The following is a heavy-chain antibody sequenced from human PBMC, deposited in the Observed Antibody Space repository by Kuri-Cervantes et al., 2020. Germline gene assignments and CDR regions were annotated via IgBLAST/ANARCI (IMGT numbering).Heavy chain of an antibody. V-gene: IGHV3-30*03. CDR3: ARSGQLQELYYYYMDV. CDR1: GFTFSSYG. CDR2: ISYDGSNK. Sequence: LSLSCAASGFTFSSYGMHWVRQAPGKGLEWVAVISYDGSNKYYADSVKGRFTISRDNSKNTLYLQMSSLRSDDTAVYYCARSGQLQELYYYYMDVWGKGTTVTVSS. D-gene: IGHD5-24*01. J-gene: IGHJ6*03.